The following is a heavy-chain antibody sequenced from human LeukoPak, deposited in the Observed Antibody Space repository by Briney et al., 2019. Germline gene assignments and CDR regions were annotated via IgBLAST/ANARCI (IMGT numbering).Heavy chain of an antibody. V-gene: IGHV4-34*01. CDR2: ISYSGRT. CDR3: VRETSSSAHY. J-gene: IGHJ4*02. CDR1: GGSFSGYY. Sequence: SETLSLTCAVYGGSFSGYYWSWIRQPPGKGLEWIGSISYSGRTFYKPSLTSRVAISIDASKSQFSLRLSSVTAADTAVYYCVRETSSSAHYWGQGTLVTVSS. D-gene: IGHD6-6*01.